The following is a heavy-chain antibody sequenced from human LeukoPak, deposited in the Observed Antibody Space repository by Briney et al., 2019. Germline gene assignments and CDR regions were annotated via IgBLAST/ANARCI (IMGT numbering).Heavy chain of an antibody. V-gene: IGHV4-39*01. CDR1: GGSVSSSSYY. CDR3: AASYSTSWPEIDY. D-gene: IGHD6-13*01. CDR2: IYYSGNT. Sequence: PSETLSLTCTVSGGSVSSSSYYWGWIRQPPGKGLEWIGTIYYSGNTYYNPSLESRVTLFVDTSKNQSSLMLASVPAADTAVYYGAASYSTSWPEIDYWGQGTLVTVSS. J-gene: IGHJ4*02.